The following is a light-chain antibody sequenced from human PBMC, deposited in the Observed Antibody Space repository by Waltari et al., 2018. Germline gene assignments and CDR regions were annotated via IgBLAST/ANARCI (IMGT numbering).Light chain of an antibody. CDR2: TAS. J-gene: IGKJ2*01. CDR1: QDINIS. CDR3: QQSHTSPVT. V-gene: IGKV1-39*01. Sequence: DIQMTQSPSSLSASVGDRVSINCHSSQDINISLNWYQHKTGEAPKLLIYTASTLHSGVPSRFAGSGSGTKFTLTINGLQPEDFACYICQQSHTSPVTFGQGTTL.